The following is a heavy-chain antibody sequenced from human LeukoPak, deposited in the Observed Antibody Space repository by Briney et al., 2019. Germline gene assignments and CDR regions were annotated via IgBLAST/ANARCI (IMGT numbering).Heavy chain of an antibody. D-gene: IGHD2-2*01. CDR3: AREDIVVAPAAEPYYYYGMDV. J-gene: IGHJ6*04. CDR1: GFTFSSYE. CDR2: ISSSGSTI. Sequence: GGSLRLSCAASGFTFSSYEMNWVRQAPGKGLEWVSYISSSGSTIYYADSVKGRFTISRDNAKNSLYLQMNSLRAEDTAVYYCAREDIVVAPAAEPYYYYGMDVWGKGTTVTVSS. V-gene: IGHV3-48*03.